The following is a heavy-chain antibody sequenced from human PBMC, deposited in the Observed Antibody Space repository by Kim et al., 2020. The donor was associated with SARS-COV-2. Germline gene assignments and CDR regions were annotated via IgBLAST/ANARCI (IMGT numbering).Heavy chain of an antibody. CDR2: IKEDGSEK. Sequence: GGSLRLSCAASGFTFSNYWMTWVRQAPGKGLEWVANIKEDGSEKYYVDSVKGRFTISRDNAKNSLYLQMNSLRAEDTAVYYCARAPAHSSSCDYWGQGTLVTVSS. V-gene: IGHV3-7*01. J-gene: IGHJ4*03. CDR1: GFTFSNYW. D-gene: IGHD6-13*01. CDR3: ARAPAHSSSCDY.